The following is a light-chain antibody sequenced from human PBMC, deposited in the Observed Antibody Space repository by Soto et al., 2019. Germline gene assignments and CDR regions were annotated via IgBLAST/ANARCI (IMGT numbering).Light chain of an antibody. Sequence: EIVLTQSPGTLSLSPGERATLSCRASQSVSNTYLAWYQQKPGQAPRLLIYGASSRATGIPDRFSGSGSGKEFTSTISRLETGALGVNYSQNDGGSPPWTLDQGTKVEI. V-gene: IGKV3-20*01. CDR2: GAS. CDR3: QNDGGSPPWT. J-gene: IGKJ1*01. CDR1: QSVSNTY.